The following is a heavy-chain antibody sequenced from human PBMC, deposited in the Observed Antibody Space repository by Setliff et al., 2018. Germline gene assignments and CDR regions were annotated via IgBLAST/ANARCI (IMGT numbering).Heavy chain of an antibody. CDR3: ARVESMVRGKNILRHFDY. Sequence: ASVKVSCKASGYTFSNYGVTWVRQAPGQGLEWMGWVTIYNGNTKYAQNLQGRLTLTTDISTSTAYMELGSLTTDDTAVYYCARVESMVRGKNILRHFDYWGQGIQVTV. D-gene: IGHD3-10*01. CDR1: GYTFSNYG. V-gene: IGHV1-18*01. CDR2: VTIYNGNT. J-gene: IGHJ4*02.